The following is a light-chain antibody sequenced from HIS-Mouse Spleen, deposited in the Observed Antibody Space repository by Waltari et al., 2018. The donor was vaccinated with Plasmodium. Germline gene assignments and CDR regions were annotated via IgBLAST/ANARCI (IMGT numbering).Light chain of an antibody. J-gene: IGKJ2*01. CDR2: GAS. CDR1: QGVSSSY. Sequence: EIVLTQSPGTLSLSPGERATLSCRASQGVSSSYLAWYQQKPGQSPRLRIYGASSRATGIPDRFSGSGSGTDFTLTISRLETEDYAVYYCQQYGSSPPYTFGQGTKLEIK. V-gene: IGKV3-20*01. CDR3: QQYGSSPPYT.